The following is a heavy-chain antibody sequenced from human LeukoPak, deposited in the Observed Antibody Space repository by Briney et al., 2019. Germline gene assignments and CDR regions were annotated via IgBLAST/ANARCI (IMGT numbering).Heavy chain of an antibody. CDR3: AKHQPSGIVATITGPYYYYGMDV. CDR2: ISGSGGST. D-gene: IGHD5-12*01. Sequence: PGGSLRLSCAAAGFTFSSYAMSWVRQAPGKGLEWVSAISGSGGSTYYADSVKGRFTTSRDNSKNTLYLQMNSLRAEDTAVYYCAKHQPSGIVATITGPYYYYGMDVWGQGTTVTVSS. J-gene: IGHJ6*02. CDR1: GFTFSSYA. V-gene: IGHV3-23*01.